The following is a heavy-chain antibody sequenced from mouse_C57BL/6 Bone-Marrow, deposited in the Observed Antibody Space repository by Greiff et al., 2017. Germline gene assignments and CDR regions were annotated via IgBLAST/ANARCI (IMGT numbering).Heavy chain of an antibody. J-gene: IGHJ4*01. D-gene: IGHD1-1*01. V-gene: IGHV12-3*01. CDR2: ITHSGET. Sequence: VHLVESGPGLVKPSQSLFLTCSITGFPITSGYYWIWIRQSPGKPLEWMGYITHSGETFYNPSLQSPISITRETSKNQFFLQLNSVTTEDTAMYYCAGVSYYGSSFYAMDYWGQGTSVTVSS. CDR1: GFPITSGYY. CDR3: AGVSYYGSSFYAMDY.